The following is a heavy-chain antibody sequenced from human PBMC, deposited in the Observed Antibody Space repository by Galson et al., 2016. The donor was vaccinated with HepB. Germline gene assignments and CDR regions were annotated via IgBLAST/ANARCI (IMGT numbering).Heavy chain of an antibody. CDR3: ARDEISGTTGDY. J-gene: IGHJ4*02. CDR1: GFTVSNNY. Sequence: SLRLSCAVSGFTVSNNYMSWVRQAPGKGLEWVSLVYSVGSTYYADSVKGRFTISRDNSKNTLYLQMNSLRAEDTAVYYCARDEISGTTGDYWGQGTLVTVSS. V-gene: IGHV3-53*01. CDR2: VYSVGST. D-gene: IGHD1-7*01.